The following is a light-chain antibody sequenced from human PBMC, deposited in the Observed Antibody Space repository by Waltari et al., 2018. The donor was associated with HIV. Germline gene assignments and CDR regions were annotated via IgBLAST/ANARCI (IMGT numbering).Light chain of an antibody. CDR3: QQYGSSPAT. CDR2: GAS. CDR1: QSVSSSY. Sequence: EIVLTQSPGTLSLSPGARATLSCRASQSVSSSYLAWYQQEPGQAPRLLINGASSRATGIPDRFSGSGSGTDFTLTISRLEPEDFAVYYCQQYGSSPATFGQGTRLEI. J-gene: IGKJ5*01. V-gene: IGKV3-20*01.